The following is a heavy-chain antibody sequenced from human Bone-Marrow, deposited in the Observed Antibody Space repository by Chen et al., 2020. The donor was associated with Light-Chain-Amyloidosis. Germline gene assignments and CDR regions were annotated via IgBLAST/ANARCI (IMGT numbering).Heavy chain of an antibody. J-gene: IGHJ6*03. CDR2: IIPVIGTI. CDR1: GGTFSSYA. V-gene: IGHV1-69*05. CDR3: ATARLQAGTYTYYHSYYMHV. Sequence: GTEVKKPGPSVKVSCKASGGTFSSYALNWVRQAPGQGLELMAEIIPVIGTIRYAPDFQGRVTVTTDESMSTAYMELSSLRSEDTAVYYCATARLQAGTYTYYHSYYMHVWGTGTTVIVSS. D-gene: IGHD1-26*01.